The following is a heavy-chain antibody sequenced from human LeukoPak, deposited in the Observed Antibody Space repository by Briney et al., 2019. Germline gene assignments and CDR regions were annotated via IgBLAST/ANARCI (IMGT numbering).Heavy chain of an antibody. CDR1: GFTFRSYW. J-gene: IGHJ4*02. CDR2: INGDGSTT. D-gene: IGHD3-3*01. CDR3: AKVGFSEMEWLLYSDH. V-gene: IGHV3-74*01. Sequence: GGSLRLSCAASGFTFRSYWMHWVRQVPGEGLVWVSRINGDGSTTTYADSVKGRFTISRDNAKNSLYLQMNSLRAEDTAVYYCAKVGFSEMEWLLYSDHWGQGTLVTVSS.